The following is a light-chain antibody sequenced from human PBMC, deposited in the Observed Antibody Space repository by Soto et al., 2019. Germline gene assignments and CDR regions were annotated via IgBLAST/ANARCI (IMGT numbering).Light chain of an antibody. CDR2: AAS. Sequence: GESVTITCRASQVISTSLAWYQVKPGKAPKLLIYAASTLESGVPSRFSATVSGTEFSLTITSLQPEDFATYYCQQLFDSPITFGQGTRVEIK. CDR3: QQLFDSPIT. CDR1: QVISTS. J-gene: IGKJ5*01. V-gene: IGKV1-9*01.